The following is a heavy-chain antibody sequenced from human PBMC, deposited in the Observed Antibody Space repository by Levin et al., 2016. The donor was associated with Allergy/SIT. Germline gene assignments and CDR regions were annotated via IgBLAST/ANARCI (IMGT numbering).Heavy chain of an antibody. CDR3: AKVSPLSWFDP. Sequence: GGSLRLSCAASGFTFSSYGMHWVRQAPGKGLEWVAVISYDGSNKYYADPVKGRFTISRDNSKNTLYLQMNSLRAEDTAVYYCAKVSPLSWFDPWGQGTLVTVSS. V-gene: IGHV3-30*18. J-gene: IGHJ5*02. D-gene: IGHD3-16*01. CDR1: GFTFSSYG. CDR2: ISYDGSNK.